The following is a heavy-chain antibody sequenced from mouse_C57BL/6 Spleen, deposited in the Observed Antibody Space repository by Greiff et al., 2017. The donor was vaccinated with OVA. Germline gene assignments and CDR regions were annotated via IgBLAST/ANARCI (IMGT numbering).Heavy chain of an antibody. V-gene: IGHV5-16*01. J-gene: IGHJ2*01. CDR1: GFTFSDYY. CDR2: INYDGSST. D-gene: IGHD1-1*01. Sequence: EVQVVESEGGLVQPGSSMKLSCTASGFTFSDYYMAWVRQVPEKGLEWVANINYDGSSTYYLDSLKSRFIISRDNAKNILYLQMSSLKSEDTATYYCARLTTVVAFDYWGQGTTLTVSS. CDR3: ARLTTVVAFDY.